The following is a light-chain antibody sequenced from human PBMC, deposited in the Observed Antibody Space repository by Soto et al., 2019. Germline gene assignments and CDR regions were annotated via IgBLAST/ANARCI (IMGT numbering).Light chain of an antibody. CDR1: QGIRSY. Sequence: AIRMPQPHSSFSASTGDRVTITCRAGQGIRSYLAWYQQKPGKAPNLLIYAASTLQSGVPSRFSGSGSGTDFTLTISCLQSEDFATYYCQQYYSYPYTFGQGTKLEIK. J-gene: IGKJ2*01. CDR2: AAS. CDR3: QQYYSYPYT. V-gene: IGKV1-8*01.